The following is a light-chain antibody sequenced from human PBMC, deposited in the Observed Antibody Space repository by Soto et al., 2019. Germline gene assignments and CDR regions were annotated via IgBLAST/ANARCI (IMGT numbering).Light chain of an antibody. J-gene: IGLJ2*01. CDR2: EDN. Sequence: NFMLTQPHSVSESPGKTVTISCTRSSGSIASNYVQWYQQRPGSAPTTVIYEDNQSPSGVPGRFSGTIDSSSNPATLTIYALQTEDEADYYCQSYDDSNQVFGGGTKLTVL. CDR1: SGSIASNY. V-gene: IGLV6-57*04. CDR3: QSYDDSNQV.